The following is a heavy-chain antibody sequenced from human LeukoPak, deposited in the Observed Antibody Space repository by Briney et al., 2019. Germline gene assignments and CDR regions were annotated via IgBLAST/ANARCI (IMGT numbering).Heavy chain of an antibody. CDR3: ARNFGGGDRSGPFY. V-gene: IGHV3-20*04. Sequence: GGSLRLSCAASRFTFNDYGMSWVRRAPGKGLEWVSGINWNGGSTAYADSVRGRFTISRDNAKNSLYLQMNSLRAEDTAFYYCARNFGGGDRSGPFYWGQGTLVTVSS. CDR1: RFTFNDYG. D-gene: IGHD3-22*01. CDR2: INWNGGST. J-gene: IGHJ4*02.